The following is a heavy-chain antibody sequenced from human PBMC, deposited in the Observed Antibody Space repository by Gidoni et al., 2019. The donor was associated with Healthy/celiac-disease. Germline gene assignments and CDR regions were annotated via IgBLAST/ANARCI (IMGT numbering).Heavy chain of an antibody. J-gene: IGHJ3*02. V-gene: IGHV4-30-4*01. CDR1: GGSISSGDYY. Sequence: QVQLQESGPGLVKPSQTLSLTCTVSGGSISSGDYYWSWIRKPPGKGLDWIGYIYYSGITYYNPSLKSRVTISVDTSKNQFSLKLSSVTAADTAVYYCARDIDYYDSSGHAFDIWGQGTMVTVSS. CDR2: IYYSGIT. CDR3: ARDIDYYDSSGHAFDI. D-gene: IGHD3-22*01.